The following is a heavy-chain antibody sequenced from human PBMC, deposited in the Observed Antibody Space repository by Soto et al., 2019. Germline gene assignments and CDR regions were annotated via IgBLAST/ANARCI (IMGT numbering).Heavy chain of an antibody. Sequence: EVRLVESGGGLVQPGGSLRLSCAASGFTLSSYSMNWVRQAPGKGLEWVSYISSSSSTTYYADSVKGRFTISRDSAKNSLYLQMNSLRAEDTAVYYCAREGDSSGWYNWFDPWGQGTLVTVSS. CDR2: ISSSSSTT. V-gene: IGHV3-48*01. CDR1: GFTLSSYS. D-gene: IGHD3-22*01. J-gene: IGHJ5*02. CDR3: AREGDSSGWYNWFDP.